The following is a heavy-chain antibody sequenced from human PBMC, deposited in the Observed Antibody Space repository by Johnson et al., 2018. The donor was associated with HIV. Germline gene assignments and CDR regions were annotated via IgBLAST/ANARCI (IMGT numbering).Heavy chain of an antibody. D-gene: IGHD3-3*01. J-gene: IGHJ3*02. CDR1: GFTFSSYA. Sequence: QVELVESGGGVVQPGGSLRLSCEASGFTFSSYAMHWVRQAPGKGLEWVAVISYDGSNKYYADSVKGRFTISRDNAKNSLYLQMNSLRAEDTALYYCARLSGYYVYDAFDIWGQGTMVTVSS. CDR2: ISYDGSNK. CDR3: ARLSGYYVYDAFDI. V-gene: IGHV3-30*04.